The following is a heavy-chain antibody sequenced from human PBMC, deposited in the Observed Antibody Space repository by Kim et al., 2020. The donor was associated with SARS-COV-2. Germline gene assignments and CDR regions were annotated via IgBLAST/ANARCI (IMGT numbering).Heavy chain of an antibody. CDR3: ARVSRYSGYESDDY. CDR1: GFTFSSYW. D-gene: IGHD5-12*01. CDR2: IKQDGSEK. Sequence: GGSLRLSCAASGFTFSSYWMSWVRQAPGKGLEWVANIKQDGSEKYYVDSVKGRFTISRDNAKNSLYLQMNSLRAEDTAVYYCARVSRYSGYESDDYWGQGTLVTVSS. J-gene: IGHJ4*02. V-gene: IGHV3-7*03.